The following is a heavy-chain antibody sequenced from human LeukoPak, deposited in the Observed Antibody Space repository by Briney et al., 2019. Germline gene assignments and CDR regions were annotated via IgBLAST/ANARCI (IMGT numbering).Heavy chain of an antibody. V-gene: IGHV3-11*01. CDR2: ISSSGSTI. J-gene: IGHJ4*02. CDR1: GFTFSDYY. Sequence: PGGSLRLSCAAPGFTFSDYYMSWIRQAPGKGLEWVSYISSSGSTIYYADSVKGRFTISRDNAKNSLYLQMNSLRAEDTAVYYCANYCSGGSCYSVYWGQGTLVTVSS. D-gene: IGHD2-15*01. CDR3: ANYCSGGSCYSVY.